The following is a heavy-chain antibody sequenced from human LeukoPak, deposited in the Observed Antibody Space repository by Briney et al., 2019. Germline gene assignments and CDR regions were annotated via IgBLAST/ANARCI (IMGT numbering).Heavy chain of an antibody. D-gene: IGHD6-13*01. V-gene: IGHV4-39*01. CDR1: GGSISSSSYY. CDR2: IYYSGST. CDR3: ARHRYSSNPFDY. Sequence: SETLSLNCTVSGGSISSSSYYWGWIRQPPGKGLEWIGSIYYSGSTYDIPCLKSRFTISVDTSKIQFSLKLSSVTAADTAVYYCARHRYSSNPFDYWGQGTLVTVSS. J-gene: IGHJ4*02.